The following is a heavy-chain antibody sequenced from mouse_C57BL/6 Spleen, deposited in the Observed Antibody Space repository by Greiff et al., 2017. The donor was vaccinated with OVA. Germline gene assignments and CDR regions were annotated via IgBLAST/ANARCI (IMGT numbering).Heavy chain of an antibody. CDR1: GYTFTDYE. CDR2: IDPETGGT. CDR3: TRRRGGLLSWFAY. D-gene: IGHD1-1*01. J-gene: IGHJ3*01. V-gene: IGHV1-15*01. Sequence: VQLQQSGAELVRPGASVTLSCKASGYTFTDYEMHWVKQTPVHGLEWIGAIDPETGGTAYNQKFKGKAILTADKSSSTAYMELRSLTSEDSAVYYCTRRRGGLLSWFAYWGQGTLVTVSA.